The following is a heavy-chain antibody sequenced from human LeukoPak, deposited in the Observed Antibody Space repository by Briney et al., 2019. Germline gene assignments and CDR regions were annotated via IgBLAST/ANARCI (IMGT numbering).Heavy chain of an antibody. CDR2: IIPIFGTA. Sequence: ASVKVSCKASGYTFTGYYIHWVRQAPGQGLEWMGGIIPIFGTANYAQKFQGRVTITADKSTSTAYMELSSLRSEDTAVYYCASLTVVTAINYYYYYMDVWGKGTTVTVSS. CDR1: GYTFTGYY. J-gene: IGHJ6*03. CDR3: ASLTVVTAINYYYYYMDV. V-gene: IGHV1-69*06. D-gene: IGHD2-21*02.